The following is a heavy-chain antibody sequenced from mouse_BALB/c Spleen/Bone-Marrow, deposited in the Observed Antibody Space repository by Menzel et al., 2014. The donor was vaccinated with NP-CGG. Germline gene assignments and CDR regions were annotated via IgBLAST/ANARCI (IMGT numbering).Heavy chain of an antibody. J-gene: IGHJ4*01. CDR3: TRGQRGLPSMDY. CDR1: GYTFTSYW. CDR2: IYPGSGST. V-gene: IGHV1S22*01. Sequence: LQQSGSELVRPGASVRLSCKASGYTFTSYWTHWVKQRPGQGLDWIGNIYPGSGSTNYDEKFKNKATLAVDTSSRTAYMQLSSRTSVDSAVYYGTRGQRGLPSMDYWGQGTSVTVSS. D-gene: IGHD3-1*01.